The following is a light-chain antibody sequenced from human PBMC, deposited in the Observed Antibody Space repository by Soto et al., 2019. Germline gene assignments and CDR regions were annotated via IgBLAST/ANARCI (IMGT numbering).Light chain of an antibody. Sequence: IVMTQSPATLSVSPGERATLSCRASQSINSNLAWYQQKPGQAPRLLMFRASIRATGFPGRFSGSGSGTDFTLTITRLEPEDFAFYYCHQRQRWPRTFGQGTKVDIK. V-gene: IGKV3-15*01. CDR1: QSINSN. CDR2: RAS. J-gene: IGKJ1*01. CDR3: HQRQRWPRT.